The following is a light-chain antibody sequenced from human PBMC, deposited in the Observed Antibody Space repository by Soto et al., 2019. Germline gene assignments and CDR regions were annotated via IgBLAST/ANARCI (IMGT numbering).Light chain of an antibody. CDR2: GAS. V-gene: IGKV3-15*01. Sequence: EIVMTQSPATLSVSPGERATLSCRASQSVSSNLAWYQQKPGQAPRLLIYGASTRATGIPARFSGSGSGTEFTLTISSLQSEDFAVYYCQKYNNWPFTFGGGTKVDTK. CDR3: QKYNNWPFT. J-gene: IGKJ4*01. CDR1: QSVSSN.